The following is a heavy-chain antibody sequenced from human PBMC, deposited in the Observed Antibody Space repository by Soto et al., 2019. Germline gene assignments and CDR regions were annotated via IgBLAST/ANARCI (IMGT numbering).Heavy chain of an antibody. CDR3: AGRDCSGTNCYYLDYYYMDV. J-gene: IGHJ6*03. CDR1: GGSFSSYY. D-gene: IGHD2-2*01. CDR2: IYYSGST. V-gene: IGHV4-59*08. Sequence: QVQLQESGPGLVRPSETLSLTCTVSGGSFSSYYWTWIRQSPGKGLEWIGYIYYSGSTDYNPSLRGRPAISIDTSKNPFPLRLNSMTAADTAVYYCAGRDCSGTNCYYLDYYYMDVWGKGTTVTVSS.